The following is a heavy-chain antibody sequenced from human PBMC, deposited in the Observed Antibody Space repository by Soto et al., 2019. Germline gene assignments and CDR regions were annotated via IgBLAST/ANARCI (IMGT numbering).Heavy chain of an antibody. J-gene: IGHJ3*02. CDR1: GFTFSSYS. CDR3: ARDGGDSRSWSFAFDI. D-gene: IGHD6-13*01. Sequence: PEWSLRLSCSASGFTFSSYSMNWLRQAPGKGLEWVSYISSSSSTIYYADSVKGRFTISRDNAKNSLYLQMNSLRAEDTAVYYCARDGGDSRSWSFAFDIWGQGTMVTVSS. V-gene: IGHV3-48*04. CDR2: ISSSSSTI.